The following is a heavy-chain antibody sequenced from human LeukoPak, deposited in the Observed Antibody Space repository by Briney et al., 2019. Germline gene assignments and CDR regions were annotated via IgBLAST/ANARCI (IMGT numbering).Heavy chain of an antibody. CDR3: ARSTGTYDY. D-gene: IGHD1-1*01. CDR1: GFTFSDYY. CDR2: ISTTSSFT. V-gene: IGHV3-11*06. J-gene: IGHJ4*02. Sequence: PGGSLRLSCAASGFTFSDYYMSWIRQAPGKGLEWVSYISTTSSFTKYADSVKGRFTISRDNAKNSLYLQMNSLRAEDTAVYYCARSTGTYDYWGQGTLVTVSS.